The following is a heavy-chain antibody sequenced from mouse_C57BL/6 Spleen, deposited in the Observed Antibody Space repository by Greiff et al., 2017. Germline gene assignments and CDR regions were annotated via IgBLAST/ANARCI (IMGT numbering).Heavy chain of an antibody. V-gene: IGHV1-81*01. Sequence: QVQLQQSGAELARPGASVKLSCKASGYTFTSYGISWVKQRTGQGLEWIGEIYPRSGNTYYNEKVKGKATLTADKSSSTAYMELRSLTSEDSAVYFCAMRGDAYSSYYYAMDYWGQGTSVTVSS. D-gene: IGHD2-3*01. J-gene: IGHJ4*01. CDR2: IYPRSGNT. CDR1: GYTFTSYG. CDR3: AMRGDAYSSYYYAMDY.